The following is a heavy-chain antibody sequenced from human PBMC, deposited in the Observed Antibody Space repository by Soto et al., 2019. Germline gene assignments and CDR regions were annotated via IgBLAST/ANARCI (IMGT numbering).Heavy chain of an antibody. CDR1: GGSFSGYY. J-gene: IGHJ5*02. CDR2: INHSGST. Sequence: SETPSLTCAVYGGSFSGYYWSWIRQRPGKGLEWFGEINHSGSTNYNPSLKSRVTISVDTSKNQFSLKLSSVTAADTAVYYCARGVSTLGTIFGVVMGDWFDPWGQGTLVTVSS. CDR3: ARGVSTLGTIFGVVMGDWFDP. D-gene: IGHD3-3*01. V-gene: IGHV4-34*01.